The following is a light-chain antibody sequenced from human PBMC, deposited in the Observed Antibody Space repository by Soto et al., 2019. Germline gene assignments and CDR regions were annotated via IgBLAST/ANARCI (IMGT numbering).Light chain of an antibody. J-gene: IGLJ1*01. CDR2: DVF. V-gene: IGLV2-14*01. Sequence: QSALTQPASVSGSPGQSITLLCTGTSSDFGIYGSVSWYQQHPGKAPKLMIHDVFYRPSGVSSRFSGSRSGNTASLTISGLQAEDEADYYCSSFTSSSSYVFGPGTKVTV. CDR1: SSDFGIYGS. CDR3: SSFTSSSSYV.